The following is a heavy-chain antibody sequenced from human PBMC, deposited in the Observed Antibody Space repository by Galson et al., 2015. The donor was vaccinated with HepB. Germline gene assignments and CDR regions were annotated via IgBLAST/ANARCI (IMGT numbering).Heavy chain of an antibody. CDR3: AREVPAAIYDY. CDR2: ISNYNGDT. V-gene: IGHV1-18*01. D-gene: IGHD2-2*01. Sequence: SVKVSCKASGYTFISYGITWVRQAPGQGLEWMGWISNYNGDTNYAQKFQGRVTMTTDTLRNTAYMELRSLRSDDTAVYYCAREVPAAIYDYWGQGTLVTVSS. CDR1: GYTFISYG. J-gene: IGHJ4*02.